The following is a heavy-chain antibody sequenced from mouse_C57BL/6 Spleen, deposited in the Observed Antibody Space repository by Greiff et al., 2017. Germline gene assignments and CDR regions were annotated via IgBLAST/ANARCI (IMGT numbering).Heavy chain of an antibody. Sequence: VQLQQSGPGLVQPSQSLTITCTVSGFSLTSYGVHWVRQSPGKGLEWLGVIWSGGSTDYNAAFISRLSISKDNSKSQVFFKMNSLQADDTAIYYCAGIYDGYPYYAMDYWGQGTSVTVSS. D-gene: IGHD2-3*01. V-gene: IGHV2-2*01. CDR1: GFSLTSYG. CDR2: IWSGGST. CDR3: AGIYDGYPYYAMDY. J-gene: IGHJ4*01.